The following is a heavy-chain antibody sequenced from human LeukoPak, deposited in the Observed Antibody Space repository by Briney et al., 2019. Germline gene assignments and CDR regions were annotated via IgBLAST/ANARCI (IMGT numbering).Heavy chain of an antibody. CDR1: GYTFTSYY. CDR3: ARDLDSYYDSSGYYGAGDY. V-gene: IGHV1-46*01. D-gene: IGHD3-22*01. J-gene: IGHJ4*02. Sequence: GASVKVSCKASGYTFTSYYMHWVRQAPGQGLEWMGIINPSGGSTSYAQKFQGRVTMTRDTSTSTVYMELSSLRSEDTAVYYCARDLDSYYDSSGYYGAGDYWGQGTLVTVSS. CDR2: INPSGGST.